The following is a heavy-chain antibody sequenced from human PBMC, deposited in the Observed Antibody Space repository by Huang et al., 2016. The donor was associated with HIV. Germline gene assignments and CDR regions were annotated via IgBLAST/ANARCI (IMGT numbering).Heavy chain of an antibody. CDR1: GYTLTELS. J-gene: IGHJ3*02. V-gene: IGHV1-24*01. Sequence: QVQLVQSGAEVKKPGASVKVSCKVSGYTLTELSIHWVRQAPGKGLEWMGGLAPEHGETIYAQNFQGRVTMTEDTSTDTAYMELHSLRPEDTVVYYCAAGYDTYYDIWGQGTMVIASS. CDR3: AAGYDTYYDI. CDR2: LAPEHGET. D-gene: IGHD2-21*01.